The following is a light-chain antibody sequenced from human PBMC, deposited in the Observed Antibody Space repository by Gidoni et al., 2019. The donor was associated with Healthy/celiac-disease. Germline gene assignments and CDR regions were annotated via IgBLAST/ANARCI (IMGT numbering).Light chain of an antibody. Sequence: QSALTQPRSVSGSPGQSVTIPCPGTSSDVGGYNYVSWYQQHPGKAPKLMIYDVSKRPSGVSDRFSGSKSGNTASLTISGLQAEDEADYYCCSYAGSYTWVFGGGTKLTVL. CDR3: CSYAGSYTWV. J-gene: IGLJ3*02. CDR1: SSDVGGYNY. V-gene: IGLV2-11*01. CDR2: DVS.